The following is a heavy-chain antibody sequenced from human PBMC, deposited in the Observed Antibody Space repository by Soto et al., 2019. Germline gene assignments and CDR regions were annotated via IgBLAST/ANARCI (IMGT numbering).Heavy chain of an antibody. CDR2: MNPNSGNT. V-gene: IGHV1-8*01. J-gene: IGHJ3*02. Sequence: ASVKVSCKTSGYTFTTFDVNWVRQASGQGLEWMGWMNPNSGNTGYAQKFQGRVSMTRNTSINTAYMELSSLRSDDTTVYYCARALAFCGGDCYGRHNDAFDMWG. CDR1: GYTFTTFD. D-gene: IGHD2-21*02. CDR3: ARALAFCGGDCYGRHNDAFDM.